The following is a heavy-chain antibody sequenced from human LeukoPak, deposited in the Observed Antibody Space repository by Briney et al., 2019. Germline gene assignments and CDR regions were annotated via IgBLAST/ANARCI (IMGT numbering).Heavy chain of an antibody. CDR3: ARGVDSYSSSWYLEGPGGMDV. J-gene: IGHJ6*02. D-gene: IGHD6-13*01. V-gene: IGHV1-46*01. CDR1: GYTFTGYY. CDR2: INPSGGST. Sequence: ASVKVSCKASGYTFTGYYMHWVRQAPGQGLEWMGIINPSGGSTSYAQKFQGRVTMTRDTSTSTVYMEVSSLRSEDTAVYYCARGVDSYSSSWYLEGPGGMDVWGQGTTVTVSS.